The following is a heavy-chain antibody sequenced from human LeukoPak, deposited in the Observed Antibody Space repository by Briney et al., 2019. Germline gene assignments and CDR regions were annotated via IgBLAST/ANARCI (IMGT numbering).Heavy chain of an antibody. V-gene: IGHV4-61*02. D-gene: IGHD2-21*02. J-gene: IGHJ4*02. CDR2: IYTSGST. CDR3: ARGGYCGGDCYFYY. Sequence: SQTLSLTCTVSGGSPSSGSYYWSWIRQPAGKGLEWIGRIYTSGSTNYNPSLKSRVTISVDTSKNQFSLKLSSVTAADTAVYYCARGGYCGGDCYFYYWGQGTLVTVSS. CDR1: GGSPSSGSYY.